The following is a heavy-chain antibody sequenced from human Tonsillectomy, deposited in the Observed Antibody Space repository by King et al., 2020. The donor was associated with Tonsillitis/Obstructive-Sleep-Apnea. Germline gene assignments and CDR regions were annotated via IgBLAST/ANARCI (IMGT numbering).Heavy chain of an antibody. Sequence: QLVQSGAEVKRPGASVKISCRASGYTFRSYALNWVRQAPGQRPEWLGWVNGDNGNTKSSLKFQGRITITSDTSARTAYMKLSNLTPGDTAIYYCARGGGLRFLEWWIDYWGPGTRVTVSS. CDR1: GYTFRSYA. J-gene: IGHJ4*02. D-gene: IGHD3-3*01. CDR2: VNGDNGNT. CDR3: ARGGGLRFLEWWIDY. V-gene: IGHV1-3*01.